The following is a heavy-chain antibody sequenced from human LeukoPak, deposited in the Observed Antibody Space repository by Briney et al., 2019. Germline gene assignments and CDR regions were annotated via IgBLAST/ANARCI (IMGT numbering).Heavy chain of an antibody. Sequence: GGSLRLSCAASGFTFSNAWMSWVRQAPGKGLEWVGRIKSKTDGGTTDYAAPVKGRFTISRDDSKNTLYLQMNSLKTEDTAVYYCTTPKCSYYGMDVWGQGTTVTVSS. CDR1: GFTFSNAW. J-gene: IGHJ6*02. V-gene: IGHV3-15*01. CDR2: IKSKTDGGTT. CDR3: TTPKCSYYGMDV.